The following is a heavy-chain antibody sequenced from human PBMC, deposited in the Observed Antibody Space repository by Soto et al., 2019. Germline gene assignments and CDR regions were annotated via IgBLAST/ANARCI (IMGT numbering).Heavy chain of an antibody. CDR1: GFTFSSYG. CDR3: ARSITIFGVVPNYFDY. D-gene: IGHD3-3*01. V-gene: IGHV3-33*01. Sequence: QVQLVESGGGVVQPGRSLRLSCAASGFTFSSYGMHWVRQAPGKGLEWVAVIWYDGSNKYYADSVKGRFTISRDNSKNTLYLQMNSLRAEDTAVYYCARSITIFGVVPNYFDYWGQGTLVTVSS. CDR2: IWYDGSNK. J-gene: IGHJ4*02.